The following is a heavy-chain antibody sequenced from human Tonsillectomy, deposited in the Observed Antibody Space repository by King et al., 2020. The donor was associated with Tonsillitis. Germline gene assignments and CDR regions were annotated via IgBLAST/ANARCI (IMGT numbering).Heavy chain of an antibody. CDR2: ISDSGST. J-gene: IGHJ6*03. CDR3: ARHRTFHESIGYLRLYRGAYYMDV. D-gene: IGHD3-22*01. Sequence: VQLQESGPGLVKPPETLSLTCTVSGGSISTYYWTWIQQPPGKGLEWVGYISDSGSTNYNPSLKSRVTISVDTSKNQFSLKLSSVTAADTAVYYCARHRTFHESIGYLRLYRGAYYMDVWGKGTTVTVSS. CDR1: GGSISTYY. V-gene: IGHV4-59*01.